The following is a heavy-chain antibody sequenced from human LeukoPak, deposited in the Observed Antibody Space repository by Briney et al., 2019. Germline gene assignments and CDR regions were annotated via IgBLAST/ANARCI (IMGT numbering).Heavy chain of an antibody. V-gene: IGHV1-69*13. Sequence: ASVKVSCKASGGTFSSYAISWVRQAPGQGLEWMGGIIPIFGTANYAQKFQGRVTITADESTSTAYMELGSLRSEDTAVYYCARLPHDYGGNSGWFDPWGQGTLVTVSS. J-gene: IGHJ5*02. CDR1: GGTFSSYA. D-gene: IGHD4-23*01. CDR3: ARLPHDYGGNSGWFDP. CDR2: IIPIFGTA.